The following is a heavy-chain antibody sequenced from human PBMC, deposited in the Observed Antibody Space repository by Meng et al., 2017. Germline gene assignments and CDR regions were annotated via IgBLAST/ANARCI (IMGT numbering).Heavy chain of an antibody. J-gene: IGHJ5*02. CDR2: IKQDGSEK. Sequence: GGSLRLSCAASGFTFSSYWMSWVRQAPGKGLEWVANIKQDGSEKYYVDSVKGRFTISRDNAKNSLYLQMNSLRAEDTAVYYCARGGEDYDSSGYYQSWGQGTLVTVSS. D-gene: IGHD3-22*01. CDR3: ARGGEDYDSSGYYQS. CDR1: GFTFSSYW. V-gene: IGHV3-7*01.